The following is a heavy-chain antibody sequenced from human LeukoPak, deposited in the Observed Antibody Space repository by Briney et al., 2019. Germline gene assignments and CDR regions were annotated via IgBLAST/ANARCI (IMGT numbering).Heavy chain of an antibody. CDR1: GGSISSSSYY. CDR3: ARITYYYDSSGYYYSLKAGYFDY. D-gene: IGHD3-22*01. CDR2: IYYSGST. V-gene: IGHV4-39*01. Sequence: SETLSLTCTVSGGSISSSSYYWGWFRQPPGKGLEWIGSIYYSGSTYYNPSLKSRVTISVDTSKNQFSLKLSSVTAADTAVYYCARITYYYDSSGYYYSLKAGYFDYWGQGTLVTVSS. J-gene: IGHJ4*02.